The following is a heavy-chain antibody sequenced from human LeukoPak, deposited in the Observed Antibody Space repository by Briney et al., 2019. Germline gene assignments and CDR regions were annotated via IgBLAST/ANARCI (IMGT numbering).Heavy chain of an antibody. CDR3: SGQYSSSSVVDY. Sequence: GGSLRLSCAASGFTFSSYEMNWVRQAPGKGLEWVSYISSSGSIMYSADSVKGRFTISRDNAKNSLYLQMNSLRAEDTAIYYCSGQYSSSSVVDYWGQGTLVTVSS. CDR1: GFTFSSYE. D-gene: IGHD6-6*01. V-gene: IGHV3-48*03. CDR2: ISSSGSIM. J-gene: IGHJ4*02.